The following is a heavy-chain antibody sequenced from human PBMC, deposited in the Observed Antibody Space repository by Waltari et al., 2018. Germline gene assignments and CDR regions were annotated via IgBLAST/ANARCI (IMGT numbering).Heavy chain of an antibody. CDR3: ARGKAVAANFDY. V-gene: IGHV3-48*01. CDR2: ISSISSTI. D-gene: IGHD6-19*01. J-gene: IGHJ4*02. Sequence: EVQLVESGGGLVQPGGSLRLSCAASGFTFSSYSMNWVRQAPGKGLEWVSYISSISSTIYYADSVKGRFTISRDNAKNSLYLQMNSLRAEDTAVYYCARGKAVAANFDYWGQGTLVTVSS. CDR1: GFTFSSYS.